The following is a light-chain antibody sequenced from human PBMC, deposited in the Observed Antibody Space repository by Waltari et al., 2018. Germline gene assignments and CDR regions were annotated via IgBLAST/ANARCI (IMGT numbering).Light chain of an antibody. CDR2: AAS. CDR1: QRISSY. V-gene: IGKV1-39*01. J-gene: IGKJ3*01. Sequence: DIQMTQSPPSLSASVGDRVTITCRASQRISSYLNWYQQKPGKAPNLLIYAASSLQSGVPSRFSGSGSGTDFTLTISSLQPEDFATYYCQQSYSTPLFTFGPGTKVDIK. CDR3: QQSYSTPLFT.